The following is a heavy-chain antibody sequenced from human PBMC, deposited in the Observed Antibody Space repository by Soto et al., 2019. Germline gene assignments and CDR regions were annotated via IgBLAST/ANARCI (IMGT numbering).Heavy chain of an antibody. Sequence: GGSLRLSCSASGFTFSSYAMHWVRQAPGKGLEYVSAISSNGGSTYYADSVKGRFTISRDNSKNTLYLQMSSLRAEDTAVYYCVALAARYYYGMDVWGQGTTVTVSS. CDR3: VALAARYYYGMDV. J-gene: IGHJ6*02. CDR2: ISSNGGST. D-gene: IGHD6-6*01. CDR1: GFTFSSYA. V-gene: IGHV3-64D*06.